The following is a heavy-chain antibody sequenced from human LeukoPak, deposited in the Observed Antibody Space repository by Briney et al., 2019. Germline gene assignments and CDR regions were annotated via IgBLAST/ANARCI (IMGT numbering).Heavy chain of an antibody. CDR2: IKQDGSEK. CDR1: GFSFSSYW. D-gene: IGHD3-22*01. J-gene: IGHJ4*02. V-gene: IGHV3-7*03. CDR3: AKAKNYYYDSSGFDY. Sequence: PGGSLRLSCAASGFSFSSYWMSWVRQAPGKGLEWVANIKQDGSEKYYVDSVKGRFTISRDNAKNSLYLHMNSLRAEDTAVYYCAKAKNYYYDSSGFDYWGQGTLVTVSS.